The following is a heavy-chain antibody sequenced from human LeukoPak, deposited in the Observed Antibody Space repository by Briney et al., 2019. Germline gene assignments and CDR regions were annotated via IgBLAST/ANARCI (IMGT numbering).Heavy chain of an antibody. CDR2: INHSGST. J-gene: IGHJ1*01. CDR3: ARRHAYYYGSGSYSHFQH. CDR1: GGSFSGYY. V-gene: IGHV4-34*01. Sequence: PSETLSLTCAVYGGSFSGYYWSWIRQPPGKGLEWIGEINHSGSTNYNPSLKSRVTISVDTSKNQFSLKLSSVTAADTAVYYCARRHAYYYGSGSYSHFQHWGQGTLVTASS. D-gene: IGHD3-10*01.